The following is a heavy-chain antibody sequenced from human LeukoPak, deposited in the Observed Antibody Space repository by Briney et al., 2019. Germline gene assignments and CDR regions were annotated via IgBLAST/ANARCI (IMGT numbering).Heavy chain of an antibody. D-gene: IGHD6-19*01. V-gene: IGHV4-39*01. CDR2: IYYSGST. J-gene: IGHJ4*02. CDR1: GGSVSSSNYY. CDR3: ARRGEYSSLWYGVGVFDS. Sequence: PSETLSLTCTVSGGSVSSSNYYWGWIRQPPGKGLEWVGSIYYSGSTYYNPSLKSRVTISVDTSKNQFSLKLASVTATDTAVYYCARRGEYSSLWYGVGVFDSWGQGTLVTVSS.